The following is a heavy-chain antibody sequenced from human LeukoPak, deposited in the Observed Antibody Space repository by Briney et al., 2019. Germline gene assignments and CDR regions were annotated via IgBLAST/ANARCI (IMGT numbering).Heavy chain of an antibody. D-gene: IGHD2-15*01. J-gene: IGHJ6*03. V-gene: IGHV1-18*01. CDR3: ARDHQDTGYYYMDV. CDR1: GYTFTSYG. Sequence: ASVKVSCKASGYTFTSYGISWVRQAPGQGLEWMGWISAYNGNTNYAQKLQGRVTMTTDTSTSTAYMELRSLRSEDTAVYYCARDHQDTGYYYMDVWGKGTTVTVSS. CDR2: ISAYNGNT.